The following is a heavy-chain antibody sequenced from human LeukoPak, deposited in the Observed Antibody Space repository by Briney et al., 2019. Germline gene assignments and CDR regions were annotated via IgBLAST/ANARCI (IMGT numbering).Heavy chain of an antibody. D-gene: IGHD3-22*01. CDR2: ISGSGGST. CDR1: GFDFSTYS. Sequence: QSGGSLRLSCAASGFDFSTYSMHWVRQAPGKGLEWVSAISGSGGSTYYADSVKGRFTISRDNSKNTLYLQMNSLRAEDTAVYYCAKDTYDSSGYYYPYPVYFDYWGQGTLVTVSS. CDR3: AKDTYDSSGYYYPYPVYFDY. V-gene: IGHV3-23*01. J-gene: IGHJ4*02.